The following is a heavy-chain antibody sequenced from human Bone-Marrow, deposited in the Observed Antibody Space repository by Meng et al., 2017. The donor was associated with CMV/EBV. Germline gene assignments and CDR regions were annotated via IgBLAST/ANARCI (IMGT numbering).Heavy chain of an antibody. CDR1: GFTFSSYA. CDR3: AKGGGDWNYLGYYYYGMDV. D-gene: IGHD1-7*01. V-gene: IGHV3-23*01. J-gene: IGHJ6*02. Sequence: GESLKISCAASGFTFSSYAMSWVRQAPGKGLEWVSTISGSGGNTYYPDSVKGRFTISRENSKTTLYLQMNSLRAEETAVNYCAKGGGDWNYLGYYYYGMDVWGQGTTVTVSS. CDR2: ISGSGGNT.